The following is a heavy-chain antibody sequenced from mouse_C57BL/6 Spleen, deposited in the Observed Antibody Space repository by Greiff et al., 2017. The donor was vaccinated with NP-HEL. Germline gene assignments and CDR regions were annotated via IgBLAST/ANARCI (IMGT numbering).Heavy chain of an antibody. D-gene: IGHD2-4*01. V-gene: IGHV1-15*01. J-gene: IGHJ3*01. CDR2: IDPETGGT. CDR1: GYTFTDYE. CDR3: TRERDYPFAY. Sequence: VQLQQSGAELVRPGASVTLSCKAPGYTFTDYEMHWVKQTPVHGLEWIGAIDPETGGTAYNQKFKGKAILTADKSSSTAYMELRSLTSEDSAVYYCTRERDYPFAYWGQGTLVTVSA.